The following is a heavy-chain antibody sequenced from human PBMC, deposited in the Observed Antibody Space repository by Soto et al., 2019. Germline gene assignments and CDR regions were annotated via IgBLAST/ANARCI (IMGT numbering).Heavy chain of an antibody. CDR3: ARDPKTGTTWSSWFDP. CDR2: ISAYNGNT. CDR1: GYTFTSYG. V-gene: IGHV1-18*04. D-gene: IGHD1-7*01. Sequence: QVQLVQSGAEVKKPGASVKVSCKASGYTFTSYGISWVRQAPGQGLEWMGWISAYNGNTNYAQKLQGRVTMTTDTSTSTAYMELRSMRSDDTAVYYCARDPKTGTTWSSWFDPWGQGTLVTVSS. J-gene: IGHJ5*02.